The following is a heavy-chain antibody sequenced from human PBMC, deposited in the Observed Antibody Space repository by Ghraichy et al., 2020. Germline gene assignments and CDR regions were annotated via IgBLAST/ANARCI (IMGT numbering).Heavy chain of an antibody. Sequence: SEILSLTCAVYGGSFSGYYWSWIRQPPGKGLEWIGEINHSGSTNYNPSLKSRVTISVDTSKNQFSLKLSSVTAADTAVYYCARGRFSSGWYLGWYFDLWGRGTLVTVSS. CDR1: GGSFSGYY. CDR3: ARGRFSSGWYLGWYFDL. V-gene: IGHV4-34*01. D-gene: IGHD6-19*01. CDR2: INHSGST. J-gene: IGHJ2*01.